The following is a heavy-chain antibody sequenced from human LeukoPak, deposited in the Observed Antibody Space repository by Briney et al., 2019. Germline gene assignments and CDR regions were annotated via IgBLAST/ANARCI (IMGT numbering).Heavy chain of an antibody. CDR2: INHSGST. CDR3: ARERVTTDTYAFDI. D-gene: IGHD4-17*01. J-gene: IGHJ3*02. V-gene: IGHV4-34*01. CDR1: GGSFSGYY. Sequence: PSETLSLTCAVYGGSFSGYYWSWIRQPPGKGLEWIGEINHSGSTNYNPSLKSRVTISVDTSKNQFSLKLSSVTAADTAVYYCARERVTTDTYAFDIWGQGTMVTVSS.